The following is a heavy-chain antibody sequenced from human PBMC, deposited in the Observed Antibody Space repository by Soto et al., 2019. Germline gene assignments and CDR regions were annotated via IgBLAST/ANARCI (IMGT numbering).Heavy chain of an antibody. V-gene: IGHV3-30-3*01. J-gene: IGHJ4*02. CDR3: ARGAGIAVTATSFDY. CDR2: ISYDGSYK. CDR1: GFTFSSYS. Sequence: QVQLVESGGGVVQPGRSLRLSCAASGFTFSSYSMHWVRQAPGKGLEWVAVISYDGSYKYYADSAKGRFTISRDNSKNTLYLQMNSLRAEDTAVYYCARGAGIAVTATSFDYWGQGTLVTVSS. D-gene: IGHD6-19*01.